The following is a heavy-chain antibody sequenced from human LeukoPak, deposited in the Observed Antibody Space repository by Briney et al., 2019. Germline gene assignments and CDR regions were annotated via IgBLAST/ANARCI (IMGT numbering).Heavy chain of an antibody. CDR1: GFTFSGSA. V-gene: IGHV3-73*01. CDR2: IRSKTSNYAT. D-gene: IGHD2-15*01. J-gene: IGHJ5*02. CDR3: TRQGGPCSGGSCGWFDP. Sequence: GGSLKLSCAASGFTFSGSAMHWVRQASGKGPEWVGRIRSKTSNYATGYADSVKGRFTISRDDSKNTAYLQMNSLKTEDTAVYYCTRQGGPCSGGSCGWFDPWGQGTLVTVSS.